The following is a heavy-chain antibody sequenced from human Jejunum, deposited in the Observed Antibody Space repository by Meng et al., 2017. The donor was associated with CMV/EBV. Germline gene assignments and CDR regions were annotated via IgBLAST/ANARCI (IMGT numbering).Heavy chain of an antibody. J-gene: IGHJ4*02. D-gene: IGHD5-12*01. V-gene: IGHV3-53*01. CDR2: IYSGGTT. CDR3: ARARGYTTSGSFDC. CDR1: GFTVNSYY. Sequence: VEVVESGGDLIQPGGSLGLSCAASGFTVNSYYMSWVRQAPGKGLEWVSIIYSGGTTYYADSVKGRFTISRDISKNTLYLQMTSLRADDTAVYYCARARGYTTSGSFDCWGQGTLVTVSS.